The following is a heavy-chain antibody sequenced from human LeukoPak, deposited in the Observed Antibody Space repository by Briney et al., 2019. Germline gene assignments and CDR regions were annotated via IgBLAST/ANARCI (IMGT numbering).Heavy chain of an antibody. Sequence: PSETLSLTCTVSGGSISSSSYYWGWIRQPPGKGLKWIGSIYYSGSTYYNPSLKSRVTISVDTSKNQFSLKLSSVTAADTAVYYCARLRLGGDRFRPYYFDYWGQGTLVTVSS. D-gene: IGHD2-21*02. CDR3: ARLRLGGDRFRPYYFDY. J-gene: IGHJ4*02. CDR2: IYYSGST. V-gene: IGHV4-39*01. CDR1: GGSISSSSYY.